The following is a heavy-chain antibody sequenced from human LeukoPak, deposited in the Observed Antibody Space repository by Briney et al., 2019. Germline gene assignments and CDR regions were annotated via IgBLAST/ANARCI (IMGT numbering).Heavy chain of an antibody. V-gene: IGHV3-33*01. Sequence: GGSLRFSCAASGFTFSSYGMHWVRQAPGKGLEWVAVIWYDGSNKYYADSVRGRFTISRDNSKNTLYLQMNSLRAEDTAVYYCARRKGVVGATANYYYYYMDVWGKGTTVTVSS. CDR3: ARRKGVVGATANYYYYYMDV. CDR2: IWYDGSNK. J-gene: IGHJ6*03. D-gene: IGHD2-15*01. CDR1: GFTFSSYG.